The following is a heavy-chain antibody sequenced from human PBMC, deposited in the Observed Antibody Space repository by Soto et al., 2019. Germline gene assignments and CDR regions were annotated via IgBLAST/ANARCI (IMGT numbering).Heavy chain of an antibody. V-gene: IGHV3-21*01. CDR3: ARDREAGYCSSTSCYGGGLVYYYMDV. D-gene: IGHD2-2*01. CDR1: GFTFSSYS. J-gene: IGHJ6*03. Sequence: EVQLVESGGGLVKPGGSLRLSCAASGFTFSSYSMNWVRQAPGKGLEWVSSISSSSSYIYYADSVKGRFTISRDNAKNSLYLQMNSLRAEDTAVYYCARDREAGYCSSTSCYGGGLVYYYMDVWGKGTTVTVSS. CDR2: ISSSSSYI.